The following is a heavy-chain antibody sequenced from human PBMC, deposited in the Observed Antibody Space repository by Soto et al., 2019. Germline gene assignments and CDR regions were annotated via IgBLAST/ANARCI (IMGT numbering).Heavy chain of an antibody. CDR2: IVPMHRTA. Sequence: QVRLVQSGAEVKKPGSSVKVSCEASGGTFSSYTFSWVRQAPGHGLEWMGGIVPMHRTANYAQKFQGIVSISPDESTNTVHMELSSLRPDDTAVYYCARDCGNTDCFDMDVWGQGTTVIVSS. CDR1: GGTFSSYT. J-gene: IGHJ6*02. CDR3: ARDCGNTDCFDMDV. V-gene: IGHV1-69*16. D-gene: IGHD3-9*01.